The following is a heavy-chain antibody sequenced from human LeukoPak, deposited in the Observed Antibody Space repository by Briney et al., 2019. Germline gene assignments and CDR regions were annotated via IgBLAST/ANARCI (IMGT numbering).Heavy chain of an antibody. CDR2: ILPMCGIP. D-gene: IGHD3-10*01. CDR3: AREDGSENYYKNGHYYYYGMDV. V-gene: IGHV1-69*04. CDR1: GGTFSNDA. J-gene: IGHJ6*02. Sequence: SVKVSCKACGGTFSNDAISWVRQAPGQGREWMGRILPMCGIPNYAQKFQGRVTIAVDKSTRTAYMEVSSLRFEDTAVYFCAREDGSENYYKNGHYYYYGMDVWGQGTTVTVSS.